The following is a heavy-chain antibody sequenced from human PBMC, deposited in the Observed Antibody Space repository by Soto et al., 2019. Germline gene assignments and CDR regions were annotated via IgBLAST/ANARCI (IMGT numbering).Heavy chain of an antibody. J-gene: IGHJ4*01. V-gene: IGHV3-53*01. CDR2: LYSGNST. Sequence: GGSLRLSCAASGFIVSDTYMAWVRQAPGKGLEWVSTLYSGNSTYYADSVKGRFFLSRDSPKNTLYLQMSSLRADDTAVYYCASGHSITWYAAIDYWGHGTLVTVSS. CDR3: ASGHSITWYAAIDY. CDR1: GFIVSDTY. D-gene: IGHD6-13*01.